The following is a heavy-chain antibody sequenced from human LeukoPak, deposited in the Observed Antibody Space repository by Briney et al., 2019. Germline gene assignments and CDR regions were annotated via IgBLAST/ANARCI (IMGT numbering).Heavy chain of an antibody. V-gene: IGHV3-21*01. CDR3: ARHCSSTSCYRVLGY. Sequence: GGSLRLSCAASGFTFSSYSMNWVRQAPGKGLEWVSSIRSSSSYIYYADSVKGRFTISRDNAKNSLYLQMNSLRAEDTAVYYCARHCSSTSCYRVLGYWGQGTLVTVSS. J-gene: IGHJ4*02. CDR1: GFTFSSYS. D-gene: IGHD2-2*02. CDR2: IRSSSSYI.